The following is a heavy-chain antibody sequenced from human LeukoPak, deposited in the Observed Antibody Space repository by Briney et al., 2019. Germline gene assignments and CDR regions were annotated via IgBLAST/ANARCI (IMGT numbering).Heavy chain of an antibody. V-gene: IGHV1-46*01. CDR1: GYTFTSYG. CDR3: ARDRGYYDSSGYENWFDP. J-gene: IGHJ5*02. D-gene: IGHD3-22*01. Sequence: GASVKVSCKASGYTFTSYGISWVRQAPGQGLEWMGIINPSGGSTSYAQKFQGRVTMTRDMSTSTVYMELSSLRSEDTAVYYCARDRGYYDSSGYENWFDPWGQGTLVTVSS. CDR2: INPSGGST.